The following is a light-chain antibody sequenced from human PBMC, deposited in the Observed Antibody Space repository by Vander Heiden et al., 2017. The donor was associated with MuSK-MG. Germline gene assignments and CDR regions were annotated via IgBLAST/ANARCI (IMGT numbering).Light chain of an antibody. J-gene: IGLJ2*01. CDR1: ALPNQY. Sequence: SYELTQPPSVSVSPGQTASITCSGDALPNQYAYWYQQQPGQASLLVIYKDNERPSGIPERFSGSSSGTTVTLTISGVQAEDEADYYCQSADSDDVVFGGGTKLTVL. CDR3: QSADSDDVV. V-gene: IGLV3-25*03. CDR2: KDN.